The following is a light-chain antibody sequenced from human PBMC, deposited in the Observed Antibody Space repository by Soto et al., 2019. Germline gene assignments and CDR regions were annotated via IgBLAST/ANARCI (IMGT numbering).Light chain of an antibody. J-gene: IGKJ4*01. CDR3: QQSNNWPPVT. V-gene: IGKV3-15*01. Sequence: EIVMTQSPATLSVSPGEGATLSCRASQSVSSNLACYQQKPGQAPRLLIYGASARATGIPARFSGSGSGTEFTLTISSLQSEDFAVYYCQQSNNWPPVTFGGGTRVEIK. CDR2: GAS. CDR1: QSVSSN.